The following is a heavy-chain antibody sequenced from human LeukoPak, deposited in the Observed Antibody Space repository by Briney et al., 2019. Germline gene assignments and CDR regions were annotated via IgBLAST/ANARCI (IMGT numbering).Heavy chain of an antibody. D-gene: IGHD4-23*01. V-gene: IGHV1-2*02. Sequence: ASVNVSWKASGYTFTGYYMHWVRQAPGQGLEWMGWINPNSGGTNYAQKFQGRVTMTRDTSITTAYMELSRLSSDDTAVYYCARHPGKVTNDWYFDLWGRGNMATASS. CDR2: INPNSGGT. J-gene: IGHJ2*01. CDR3: ARHPGKVTNDWYFDL. CDR1: GYTFTGYY.